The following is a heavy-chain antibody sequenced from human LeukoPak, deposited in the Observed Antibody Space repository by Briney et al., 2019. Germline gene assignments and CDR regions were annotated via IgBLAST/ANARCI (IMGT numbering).Heavy chain of an antibody. D-gene: IGHD1-1*01. V-gene: IGHV3-23*01. J-gene: IGHJ4*02. CDR1: GFMFSNHA. CDR3: AKHEHKGGGFWNDVFDY. CDR2: ITSGGDGT. Sequence: GGSLRLSCEVSGFMFSNHAMSWVRQAPGKGLEWVSAITSGGDGTHYADSVMGRFTISRDNSRNTLFLQMNSLRGEDTAVYYCAKHEHKGGGFWNDVFDYWGQGTLLTVSS.